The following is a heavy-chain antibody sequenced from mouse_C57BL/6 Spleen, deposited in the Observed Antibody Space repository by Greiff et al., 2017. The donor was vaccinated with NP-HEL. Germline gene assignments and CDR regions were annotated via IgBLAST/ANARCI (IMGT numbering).Heavy chain of an antibody. V-gene: IGHV1-64*01. CDR1: GYTFTSYW. J-gene: IGHJ4*01. D-gene: IGHD2-4*01. CDR2: IHPNSGST. Sequence: QVQLQQPGAELVKPGASVKLSCKASGYTFTSYWMHWVKQRPGQGLEWIGMIHPNSGSTNYNEKFKSKATLTVDKSSSTAYMQLSSLTSEDSAVYYCARSIYYDNDYMDYWGQGTSVTVSS. CDR3: ARSIYYDNDYMDY.